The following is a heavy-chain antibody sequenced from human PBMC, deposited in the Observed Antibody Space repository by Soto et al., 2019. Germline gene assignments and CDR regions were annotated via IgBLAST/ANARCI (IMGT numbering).Heavy chain of an antibody. CDR3: AGISGLRNNVGFDY. CDR2: IYYSGST. Sequence: SETLSLTCTVSGGSISSYYWSWIRQPPGKGLEWIGYIYYSGSTNYNPSLKSRVTISVDTSKNQFSLKLSSVTAADTAVYYCAGISGLRNNVGFDYWGQGTLVNVSS. D-gene: IGHD1-26*01. J-gene: IGHJ4*02. CDR1: GGSISSYY. V-gene: IGHV4-59*01.